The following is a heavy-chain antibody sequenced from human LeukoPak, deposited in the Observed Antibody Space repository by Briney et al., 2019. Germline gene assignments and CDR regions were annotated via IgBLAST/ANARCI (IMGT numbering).Heavy chain of an antibody. D-gene: IGHD3-22*01. CDR3: ARVRYDGSGYYSIFDY. CDR1: GFTFSSYS. J-gene: IGHJ4*02. CDR2: ITRSSIYI. Sequence: PGGSLRLSCAASGFTFSSYSMNWVRQAPGKGLEWVSSITRSSIYIYYADSVKGRFTTSRDNAKNSLYLQMNSLRAEDTAVYYCARVRYDGSGYYSIFDYWGQGTLVTVSS. V-gene: IGHV3-21*01.